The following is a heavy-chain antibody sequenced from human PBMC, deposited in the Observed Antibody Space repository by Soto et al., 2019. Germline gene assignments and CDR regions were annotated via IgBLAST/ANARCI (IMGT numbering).Heavy chain of an antibody. CDR2: MNPNSGNT. V-gene: IGHV1-8*01. CDR3: ASNGHGSDASDF. CDR1: GYTFTSYD. Sequence: ASVKVSCKASGYTFTSYDINWVRQATGQGLEWMGWMNPNSGNTGYAQKFQGRVTMTRNTSISTAYMELSSLRSEDTAVYYCASNGHGSDASDFWGKGTMVTVSS. J-gene: IGHJ3*01.